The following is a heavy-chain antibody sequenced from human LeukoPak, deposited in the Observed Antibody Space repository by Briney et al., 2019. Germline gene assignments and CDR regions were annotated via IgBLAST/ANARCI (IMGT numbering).Heavy chain of an antibody. V-gene: IGHV3-30*02. CDR2: IRYDGAVK. D-gene: IGHD3-10*01. J-gene: IGHJ4*02. CDR3: AKDGSWSYYD. Sequence: GGSLRLSCAASGFTFTYFAMHWVRQAPGKGLEWVAYIRYDGAVKHYADFAKGRFTISRDDTKNTLSLQMDGLRTEDTAMYYCAKDGSWSYYDWGQGTQVTASS. CDR1: GFTFTYFA.